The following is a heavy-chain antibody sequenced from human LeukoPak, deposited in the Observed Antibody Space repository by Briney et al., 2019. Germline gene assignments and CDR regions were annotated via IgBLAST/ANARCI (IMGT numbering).Heavy chain of an antibody. CDR2: IYYTGST. V-gene: IGHV4-31*03. J-gene: IGHJ6*02. CDR1: GGSISSSSYY. D-gene: IGHD5-12*01. Sequence: TSETLSLTCTVSGGSISSSSYYWGWIRQPPGKGLEWIGYIYYTGSTFYNPSLKSRVIISVDTSKNQLSLRLSSVTVADTAVYYCASSEATTTPPPYGMDVWGQGTTVTVSS. CDR3: ASSEATTTPPPYGMDV.